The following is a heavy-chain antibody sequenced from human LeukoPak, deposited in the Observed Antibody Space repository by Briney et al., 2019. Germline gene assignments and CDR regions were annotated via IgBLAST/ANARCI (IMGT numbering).Heavy chain of an antibody. D-gene: IGHD3-10*01. Sequence: GASVKVSCKASGYTFTGYYMHWVRQAPGQGLEWMGWINPNSGGTNYAQKFQGRVTMTRDTSISTAYMELSRLRSDDTAVYYCARWYYYGSGSYYNLRQFGFDPWGQGTLVTVSS. CDR3: ARWYYYGSGSYYNLRQFGFDP. J-gene: IGHJ5*02. CDR2: INPNSGGT. CDR1: GYTFTGYY. V-gene: IGHV1-2*02.